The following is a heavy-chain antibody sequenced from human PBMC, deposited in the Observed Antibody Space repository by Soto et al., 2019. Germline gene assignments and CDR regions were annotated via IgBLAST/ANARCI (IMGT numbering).Heavy chain of an antibody. J-gene: IGHJ3*02. CDR1: GFTFSSYW. CDR3: ARVPYELPEVGAFDI. V-gene: IGHV3-74*01. D-gene: IGHD2-2*01. Sequence: GGSLRLSCAASGFTFSSYWMHWVRQAPGKGLVWVSRINSDGSSTSYADSVKGRFTISRDNAKNTLYLQMNRLRAEDTAVYYCARVPYELPEVGAFDIWGQGTMVTVSS. CDR2: INSDGSST.